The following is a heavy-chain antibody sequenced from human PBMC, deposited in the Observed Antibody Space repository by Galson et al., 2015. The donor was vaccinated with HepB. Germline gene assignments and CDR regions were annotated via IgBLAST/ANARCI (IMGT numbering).Heavy chain of an antibody. CDR2: IIPIFGTA. J-gene: IGHJ4*02. D-gene: IGHD6-6*01. CDR1: GGTFSSYA. Sequence: SVKVSCKASGGTFSSYAISWVRQAPGQGLEWMGGIIPIFGTANYAQKFQGRVTITADKSTSTAYMELSSLRSEDTAVYYCARAVKGYSSSSSLDYWGQGTLVTVSS. V-gene: IGHV1-69*06. CDR3: ARAVKGYSSSSSLDY.